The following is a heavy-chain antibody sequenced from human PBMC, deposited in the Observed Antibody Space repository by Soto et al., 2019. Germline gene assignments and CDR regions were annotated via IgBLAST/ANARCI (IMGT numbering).Heavy chain of an antibody. CDR2: IYTSGST. J-gene: IGHJ6*02. CDR3: AREYYGSGSYYYYGMDV. CDR1: GGSISSSY. V-gene: IGHV4-4*07. D-gene: IGHD3-10*01. Sequence: SLTCSVYGGSISSSYCSWILHPAGKGLEWIGRIYTSGSTNYNPSLKSRVTMSVDTSKNQFSLKLSSVTAADTAVYYCAREYYGSGSYYYYGMDVWGQGTTVTVSS.